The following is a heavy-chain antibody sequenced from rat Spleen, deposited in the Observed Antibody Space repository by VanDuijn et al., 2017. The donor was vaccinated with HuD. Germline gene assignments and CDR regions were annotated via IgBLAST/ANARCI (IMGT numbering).Heavy chain of an antibody. J-gene: IGHJ4*01. V-gene: IGHV2-34*01. CDR2: MWYDGDT. D-gene: IGHD5-1*01. Sequence: QVQLKESGPGLVQPSETLSLTCTVSGFSLTSYSVSWVRQPSGKGPEWMGRMWYDGDTAYNSALKSRLSISRDTSKSQVFLKMNSLQTEDTAIYYCTRAPGTGYVMDAWGQGTTVTVSS. CDR3: TRAPGTGYVMDA. CDR1: GFSLTSYS.